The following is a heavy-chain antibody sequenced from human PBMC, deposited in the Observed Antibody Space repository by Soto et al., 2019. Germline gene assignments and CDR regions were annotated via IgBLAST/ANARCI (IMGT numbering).Heavy chain of an antibody. D-gene: IGHD2-21*02. Sequence: SETPSLTCTVSGGSIISNINYWGWIRQPPGKGLEWIGTLYYSGTAYYNPSLRSRVTMSIDTAKNQFMLSLNSVTAADTAVYYCARLVSAATPYWGQGTLVTVSS. J-gene: IGHJ4*02. V-gene: IGHV4-39*01. CDR3: ARLVSAATPY. CDR2: LYYSGTA. CDR1: GGSIISNINY.